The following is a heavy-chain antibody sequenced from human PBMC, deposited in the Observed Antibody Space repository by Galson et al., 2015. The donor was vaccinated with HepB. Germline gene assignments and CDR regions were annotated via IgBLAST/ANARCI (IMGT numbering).Heavy chain of an antibody. J-gene: IGHJ4*02. CDR1: GFTFSNAV. CDR2: IGISGGNT. V-gene: IGHV3-23*01. CDR3: AKGLDYDFWNFDS. D-gene: IGHD3-3*01. Sequence: SLRLSCAASGFTFSNAVMSWVRQAPGKGLEWVSAIGISGGNTYYADSVKGRFTISRDVSKSTLYLQMNSLRGADTAVYYCAKGLDYDFWNFDSWGQGSQVAVSS.